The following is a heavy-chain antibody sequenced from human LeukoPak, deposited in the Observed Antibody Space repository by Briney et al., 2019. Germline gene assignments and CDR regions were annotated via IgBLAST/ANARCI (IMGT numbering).Heavy chain of an antibody. D-gene: IGHD6-13*01. CDR2: ISYDGSNK. Sequence: GRSLRLSCAASGFTFSNYGMHWVRQAPGKGLEWVAVISYDGSNKYYADSVKGRFTISRDNSKNTLYLQMNSLRAEDTAVYYCARGGEYSSSWYGYYFDYWGQGTLVTVSS. CDR3: ARGGEYSSSWYGYYFDY. CDR1: GFTFSNYG. J-gene: IGHJ4*02. V-gene: IGHV3-30*03.